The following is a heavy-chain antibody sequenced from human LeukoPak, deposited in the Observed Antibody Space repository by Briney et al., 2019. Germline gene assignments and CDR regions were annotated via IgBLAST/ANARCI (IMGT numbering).Heavy chain of an antibody. CDR1: GFTFNSYA. D-gene: IGHD2-8*02. CDR3: ARDATPDGVILDY. Sequence: GGSLRLSCAASGFTFNSYAMTWVRQAPGKGLEWVANINQDGSEEYYVDSLMGRFSISRDNAKKSLYLRMNSLRADDTAVYYCARDATPDGVILDYWGQGALVTVSS. CDR2: INQDGSEE. J-gene: IGHJ4*02. V-gene: IGHV3-7*05.